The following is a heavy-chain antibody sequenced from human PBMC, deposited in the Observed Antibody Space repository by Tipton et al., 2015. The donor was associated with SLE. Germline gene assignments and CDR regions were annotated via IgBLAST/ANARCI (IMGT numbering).Heavy chain of an antibody. V-gene: IGHV4-34*01. J-gene: IGHJ6*03. CDR1: GGSFSGYY. CDR3: ARGYYYYMDV. CDR2: INHSGST. Sequence: GLVKPSETLSLTCAVYGGSFSGYYWSWIRQPPGKGLEWIGEINHSGSTNYNPSLKSRVTISIDTSKNHFSLKVNSVTAADTAVYYCARGYYYYMDVWGKGTTVTVSS.